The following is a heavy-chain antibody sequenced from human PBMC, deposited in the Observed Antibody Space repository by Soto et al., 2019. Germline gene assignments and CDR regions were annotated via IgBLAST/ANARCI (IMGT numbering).Heavy chain of an antibody. V-gene: IGHV3-23*01. CDR3: AKDPPSRDGYNFSGTY. Sequence: PGGSLRLSCAASGFTFSSYAMSWVRQAPGKGLEWVSAISGSGGSTYYADSVKGRFTISRDDSKNTLYLQMNSLRAEDTAVYYCAKDPPSRDGYNFSGTYWGQGTLVTVSS. CDR1: GFTFSSYA. J-gene: IGHJ4*02. CDR2: ISGSGGST. D-gene: IGHD5-12*01.